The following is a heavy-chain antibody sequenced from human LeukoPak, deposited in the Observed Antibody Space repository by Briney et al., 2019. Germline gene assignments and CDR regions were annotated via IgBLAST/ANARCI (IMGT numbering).Heavy chain of an antibody. CDR3: ARVEFRMVRGVPSYYFDY. CDR1: GFTFSSYA. V-gene: IGHV3-64*01. D-gene: IGHD3-10*01. CDR2: ISGNGGST. Sequence: GGSLRLSCAASGFTFSSYAMHWVRQAPGKGLEYVSAISGNGGSTYYANSVKGRFTISRDNSKNTLYLQMNSLRAEDTAVYYCARVEFRMVRGVPSYYFDYWGQGTLVTVSS. J-gene: IGHJ4*02.